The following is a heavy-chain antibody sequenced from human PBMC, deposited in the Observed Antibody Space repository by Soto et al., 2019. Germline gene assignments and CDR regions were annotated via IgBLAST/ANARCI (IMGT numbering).Heavy chain of an antibody. CDR3: ARNYYDSGGGFDY. CDR1: GFTFRTYS. Sequence: PGGFMRLSCAASGFTFRTYSMNWVRQAPGKGLEWVSYISSSSSTIFYTDSVKGRFTISRDNSKNTLYLQMNSLRAEDTAVYYCARNYYDSGGGFDYWGQGT. CDR2: ISSSSSTI. D-gene: IGHD3-22*01. V-gene: IGHV3-48*01. J-gene: IGHJ4*02.